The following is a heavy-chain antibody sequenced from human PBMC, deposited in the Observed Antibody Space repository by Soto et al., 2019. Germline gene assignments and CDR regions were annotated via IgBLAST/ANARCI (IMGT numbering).Heavy chain of an antibody. J-gene: IGHJ4*02. V-gene: IGHV4-59*01. CDR3: ARVDPGWFFDY. CDR2: IYYSGST. CDR1: GGSISSYY. Sequence: SETLSLTCTVSGGSISSYYWSWIRQPPGKGLEWIGYIYYSGSTNYNPSLKSRVTISVDTSKNQFSLKLSSVTAADTAVYYCARVDPGWFFDYWGQGTLVTVSS. D-gene: IGHD3-10*01.